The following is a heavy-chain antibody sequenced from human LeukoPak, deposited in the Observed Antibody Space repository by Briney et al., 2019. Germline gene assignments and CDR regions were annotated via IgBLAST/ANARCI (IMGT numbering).Heavy chain of an antibody. J-gene: IGHJ4*02. CDR2: INPSGGST. Sequence: ASVTVSFKASVYTFTSYYMHWVRRAPGQGLEWTGIINPSGGSTSYAQKFQGRVTMTRDTSTSTVYMELSSLRSEDTAVYYCARDNCSGGSCPGYWGQGTLVTVSS. D-gene: IGHD2-15*01. CDR3: ARDNCSGGSCPGY. CDR1: VYTFTSYY. V-gene: IGHV1-46*01.